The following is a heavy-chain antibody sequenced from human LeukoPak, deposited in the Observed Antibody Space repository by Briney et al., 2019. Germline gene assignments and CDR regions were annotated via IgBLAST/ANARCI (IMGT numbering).Heavy chain of an antibody. CDR2: ISAYNGNT. J-gene: IGHJ4*02. V-gene: IGHV1-18*01. Sequence: ASVKVSCKASGYTFTSYGISWVRQAPGQGLEWMGWISAYNGNTNYAQKFQGRVTMTRDTSISTAYMELSRLRSDDTAMYYCARDGGYYDSSGYYYLWYFDYWGQGTLVTVSS. D-gene: IGHD3-22*01. CDR3: ARDGGYYDSSGYYYLWYFDY. CDR1: GYTFTSYG.